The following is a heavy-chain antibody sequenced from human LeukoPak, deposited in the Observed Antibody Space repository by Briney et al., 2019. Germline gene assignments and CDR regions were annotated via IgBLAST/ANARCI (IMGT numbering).Heavy chain of an antibody. CDR3: AKGKLAAPAPPHDY. J-gene: IGHJ4*02. D-gene: IGHD2-15*01. CDR1: GFTFSSYG. Sequence: GGSLRLSCAASGFTFSSYGMSWVRQAPGKGLEWVSAISGSGGSTYYADSVKGRFTISRDNSKNTLYLQMNSLRAEDTAVYYCAKGKLAAPAPPHDYWGQGTLVTVSS. CDR2: ISGSGGST. V-gene: IGHV3-23*01.